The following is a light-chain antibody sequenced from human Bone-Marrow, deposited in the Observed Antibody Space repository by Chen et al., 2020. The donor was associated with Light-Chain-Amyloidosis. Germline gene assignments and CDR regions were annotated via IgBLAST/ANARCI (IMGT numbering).Light chain of an antibody. Sequence: SYVLTQPSSVSVAPGQTATIACGGNNIGSTSVHWYQQTPGQAPLLVVYDDSDRPSGIPERVSGSNSGNTATLTISRVGAGDEADYYCQVWDRSSDRPVFGGGTKLTVL. CDR2: DDS. CDR1: NIGSTS. V-gene: IGLV3-21*02. J-gene: IGLJ3*02. CDR3: QVWDRSSDRPV.